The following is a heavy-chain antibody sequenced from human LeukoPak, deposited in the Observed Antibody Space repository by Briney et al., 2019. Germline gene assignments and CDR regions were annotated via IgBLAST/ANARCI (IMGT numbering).Heavy chain of an antibody. V-gene: IGHV4-59*01. CDR2: IYYSGST. CDR1: GGSFSGYY. Sequence: KPSETLSLTCAVYGGSFSGYYWSWIRQPPGKGLEWIGYIYYSGSTNYNPSLKSRVTISVDTSKNQFSLKLSSVTAADTAVYYCARVVRYCSSTSCSSFDYWGQGTLVTVSS. CDR3: ARVVRYCSSTSCSSFDY. D-gene: IGHD2-2*01. J-gene: IGHJ4*02.